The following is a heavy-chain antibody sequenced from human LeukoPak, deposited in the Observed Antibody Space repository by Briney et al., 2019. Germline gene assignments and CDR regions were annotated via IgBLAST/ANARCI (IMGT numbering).Heavy chain of an antibody. CDR3: AKDKTRDYDSSGYYSRWYYFDY. V-gene: IGHV3-23*01. J-gene: IGHJ4*02. Sequence: GGSLRLSCVVSGFAFSTYAMSWVRQVPGKGLEWISAITANGVGTHYADSVKGRFTISRDNSKNTLYLQMNSLRAEDTAVYYCAKDKTRDYDSSGYYSRWYYFDYWGQGTLVTVSS. D-gene: IGHD3-22*01. CDR2: ITANGVGT. CDR1: GFAFSTYA.